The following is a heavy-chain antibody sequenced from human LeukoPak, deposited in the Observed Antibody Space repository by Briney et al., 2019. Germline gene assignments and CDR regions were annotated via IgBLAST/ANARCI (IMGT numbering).Heavy chain of an antibody. CDR3: ARPTLRFLEWFPRPLYYYGMDV. D-gene: IGHD3-3*01. CDR1: GGTFSSYA. V-gene: IGHV1-69*04. CDR2: IIPIFGIA. J-gene: IGHJ6*02. Sequence: SVKVSCKASGGTFSSYAISWVRQAPGQGLEWMGRIIPIFGIANYAQKFQGRVTITADKSTSTAYMELGSLRSEDTAVYYCARPTLRFLEWFPRPLYYYGMDVWGQGTTVTVSS.